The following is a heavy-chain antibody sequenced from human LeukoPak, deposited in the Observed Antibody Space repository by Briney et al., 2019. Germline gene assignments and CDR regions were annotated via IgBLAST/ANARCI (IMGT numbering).Heavy chain of an antibody. Sequence: SVKVSCKASGGTFSSYAISWVRQAPGQGLEWMGGIIPIFGTANYAQKFQGRVTITTDESTSTAYMELCSLRSEDTAVYYCARVKPYYYGSGSPLDPWGQGTLVTVSS. CDR3: ARVKPYYYGSGSPLDP. CDR2: IIPIFGTA. J-gene: IGHJ5*02. D-gene: IGHD3-10*01. CDR1: GGTFSSYA. V-gene: IGHV1-69*05.